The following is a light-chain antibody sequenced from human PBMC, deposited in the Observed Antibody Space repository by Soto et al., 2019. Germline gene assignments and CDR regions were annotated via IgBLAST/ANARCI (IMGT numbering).Light chain of an antibody. CDR1: QSVSSSY. J-gene: IGKJ4*01. CDR2: AAS. Sequence: EIVLTQSPGTLSLSPGERATLSCRASQSVSSSYLAWYQQKPGQAPRPLIYAASSRATGIPDRFSGSGSGTDFTLTISRLGPEDFAVYYCHQYDSSPLPFGGGTKVEIK. CDR3: HQYDSSPLP. V-gene: IGKV3-20*01.